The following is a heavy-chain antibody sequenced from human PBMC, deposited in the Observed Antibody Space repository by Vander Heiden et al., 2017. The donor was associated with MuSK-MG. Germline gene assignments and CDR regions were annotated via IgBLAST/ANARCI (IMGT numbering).Heavy chain of an antibody. CDR2: IKQDGSEE. V-gene: IGHV3-7*01. CDR3: ARVTYESSGYEYFQN. D-gene: IGHD3-22*01. J-gene: IGHJ1*01. Sequence: EVPLVESGGGLVQPGGSLRLSCAASGFTFSSYWMSWVRQAPGKGLEWVANIKQDGSEEYYVDSVKGRFTISRDNAKNSLYLQMNSLRAEDTAVYYCARVTYESSGYEYFQNWGQGTLVTVSS. CDR1: GFTFSSYW.